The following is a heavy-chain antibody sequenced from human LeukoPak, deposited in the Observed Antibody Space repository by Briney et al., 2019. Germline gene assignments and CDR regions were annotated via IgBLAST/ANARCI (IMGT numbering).Heavy chain of an antibody. Sequence: GGSLRLSCAASGFTVISNYMSWVRQAPGKGLECVSVIHDGCITYYADSVKGRFTISRDNSKNTVYLQMNSLRAGDTAVYYCARTHPTGYFDYWGQGTLVTVSS. CDR1: GFTVISNY. CDR2: IHDGCIT. J-gene: IGHJ4*02. D-gene: IGHD1-14*01. CDR3: ARTHPTGYFDY. V-gene: IGHV3-53*01.